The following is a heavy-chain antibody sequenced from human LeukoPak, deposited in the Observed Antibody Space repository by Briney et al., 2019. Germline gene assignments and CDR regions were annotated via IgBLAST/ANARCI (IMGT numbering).Heavy chain of an antibody. CDR1: GFTFSSYS. D-gene: IGHD1-26*01. CDR2: ISSSSGTI. V-gene: IGHV3-48*04. J-gene: IGHJ4*02. Sequence: GGSLRLSCAASGFTFSSYSMNWVRQAPGKGLEWVSYISSSSGTIYYADSVKGRFTISRDNAKNSLYLQMNSLRAEDTAVYYCARSGMGELTSPFDYWGQGTLVTVSS. CDR3: ARSGMGELTSPFDY.